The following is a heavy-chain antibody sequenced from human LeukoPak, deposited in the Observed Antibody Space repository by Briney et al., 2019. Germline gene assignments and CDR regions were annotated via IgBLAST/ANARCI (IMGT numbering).Heavy chain of an antibody. CDR3: ARVGYSGWNLEY. D-gene: IGHD5-12*01. V-gene: IGHV3-74*01. CDR2: IKSDGSST. CDR1: GFIFSRYW. J-gene: IGHJ4*02. Sequence: GGSLRLSCAASGFIFSRYWMHWVRQAPGKGLVWISRIKSDGSSTNYADSVKGRFTISRDNAKNSLYVQMNSLRDEDTAVYYCARVGYSGWNLEYWGQGTLVTVSS.